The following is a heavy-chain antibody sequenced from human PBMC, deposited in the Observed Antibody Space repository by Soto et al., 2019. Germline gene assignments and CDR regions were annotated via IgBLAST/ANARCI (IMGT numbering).Heavy chain of an antibody. Sequence: EVQLLESGGGLVQPGGSLRLSCAASGFTFSSYAMRWVRQAPGKGLEWVSAISGSGGSTYYADSVKGRFTISRDNSKNTLYLQMNSLRAEETAVYYCAKPGGLGYFSGGSCQNWFDPWGQGTLVTVSS. V-gene: IGHV3-23*01. CDR3: AKPGGLGYFSGGSCQNWFDP. CDR2: ISGSGGST. J-gene: IGHJ5*02. CDR1: GFTFSSYA. D-gene: IGHD2-15*01.